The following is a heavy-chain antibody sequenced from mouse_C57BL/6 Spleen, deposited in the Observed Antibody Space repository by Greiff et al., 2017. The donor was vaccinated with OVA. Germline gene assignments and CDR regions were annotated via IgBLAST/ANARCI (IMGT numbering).Heavy chain of an antibody. J-gene: IGHJ3*01. CDR2: INPNNGGT. V-gene: IGHV1-26*01. CDR3: ARQVRLRPGFAY. D-gene: IGHD3-2*02. Sequence: EVQLQQSGPELVKPGASVKISCKASGYTFTDYYMNWVKQSHGKSLEWIGDINPNNGGTSYNQKFKGKATVTVDKSSSTAYMELRSLTSEDSAVYYCARQVRLRPGFAYWGQGTLVTVSA. CDR1: GYTFTDYY.